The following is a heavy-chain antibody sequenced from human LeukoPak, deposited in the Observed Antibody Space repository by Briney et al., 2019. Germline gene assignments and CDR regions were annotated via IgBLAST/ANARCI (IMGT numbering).Heavy chain of an antibody. J-gene: IGHJ2*01. CDR3: ARDGYPFDL. Sequence: GGSLRLSCAASGFTFSSYWMSWVRQAPGKGLEWVANIKQDGSERYYVDSVKGRFTISRDNAKNPLYLQMSSLRVEDTAVYYCARDGYPFDLWGRGILVTVSS. D-gene: IGHD2-2*03. V-gene: IGHV3-7*04. CDR1: GFTFSSYW. CDR2: IKQDGSER.